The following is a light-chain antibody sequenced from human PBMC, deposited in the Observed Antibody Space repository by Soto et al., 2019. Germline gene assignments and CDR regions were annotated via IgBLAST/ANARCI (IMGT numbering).Light chain of an antibody. Sequence: SVLTQPPSASRTPGQRVTIPCSGSSSDIGSNSVNWYQQLPGAAPRLLIYANDHRPSGVPDRFSASKSGTSASLAISGVRSEDEAFYYCATWSDSLKGWVFGGGTQLTVL. CDR2: AND. V-gene: IGLV1-44*01. CDR3: ATWSDSLKGWV. CDR1: SSDIGSNS. J-gene: IGLJ3*02.